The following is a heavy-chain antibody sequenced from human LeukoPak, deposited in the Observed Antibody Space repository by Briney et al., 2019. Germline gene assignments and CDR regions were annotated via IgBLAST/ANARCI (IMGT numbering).Heavy chain of an antibody. CDR2: IYYSGST. J-gene: IGHJ4*02. CDR3: ASLVYDFWSGYPDYFDY. CDR1: GGSISSYY. Sequence: SETLSLTCTVSGGSISSYYWSWIRQPPGKGLEWLGYIYYSGSTNYNPSLKSRVTLSVDTSKNQFSLKLSSVTAADTAVYYCASLVYDFWSGYPDYFDYWGQGTLVTVSS. D-gene: IGHD3-3*01. V-gene: IGHV4-59*08.